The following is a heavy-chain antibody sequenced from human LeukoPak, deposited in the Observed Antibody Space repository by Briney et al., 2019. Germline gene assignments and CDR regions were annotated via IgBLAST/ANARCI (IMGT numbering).Heavy chain of an antibody. CDR1: GGSISSGSYY. CDR2: IYTSGST. CDR3: AREDYYYYMDV. J-gene: IGHJ6*03. V-gene: IGHV4-61*02. Sequence: PSQTLSLTCTVSGGSISSGSYYWSWIRQPAGKGLEYIGRIYTSGSTNYNPSLKSRVTISVDSSKNQFSLRLSSVTAADTAVYYCAREDYYYYMDVWGKGTTVTISS.